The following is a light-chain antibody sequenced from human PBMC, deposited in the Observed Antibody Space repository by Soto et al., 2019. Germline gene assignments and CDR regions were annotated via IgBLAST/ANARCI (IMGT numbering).Light chain of an antibody. CDR1: SSDVGGYNY. J-gene: IGLJ1*01. CDR3: SSYTSSISYV. CDR2: DVS. Sequence: QSVLTQPASVSGSHGQSITISCTETSSDVGGYNYVSWYQSHPGEAPKLIIYDVSNRPSGVSDRFSGSKSGNTASLTISGLQAEDEADYYCSSYTSSISYVFGTGTKVTVL. V-gene: IGLV2-14*03.